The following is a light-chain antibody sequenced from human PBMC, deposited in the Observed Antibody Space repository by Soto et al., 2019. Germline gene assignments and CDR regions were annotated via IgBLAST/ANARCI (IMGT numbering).Light chain of an antibody. CDR1: QSVSSY. Sequence: IVMTQSPATLSVSPWERATLSCRASQSVSSYLAWYQQKPGQAPRLLIYGASSRATGIPDRFSGSGSGTDFTLTISRLEPEDFAVYYCQQYGSSFSWTFGQGTKVDIK. CDR2: GAS. V-gene: IGKV3-20*01. J-gene: IGKJ1*01. CDR3: QQYGSSFSWT.